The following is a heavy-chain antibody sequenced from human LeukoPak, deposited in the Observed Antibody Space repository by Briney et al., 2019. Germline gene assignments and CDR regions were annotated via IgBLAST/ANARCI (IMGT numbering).Heavy chain of an antibody. CDR1: GGTFSSYA. V-gene: IGHV1-69*04. Sequence: ASVKVSCKASGGTFSSYAISWVRQAPGQGLEWMGRIIPILGIANYEQKFQGRVTITADKSTSTAYMELSRLRSEDTAVYYCARDIWAGDGYNAVDYWGQGTLVTVSS. CDR3: ARDIWAGDGYNAVDY. CDR2: IIPILGIA. D-gene: IGHD5-12*01. J-gene: IGHJ4*02.